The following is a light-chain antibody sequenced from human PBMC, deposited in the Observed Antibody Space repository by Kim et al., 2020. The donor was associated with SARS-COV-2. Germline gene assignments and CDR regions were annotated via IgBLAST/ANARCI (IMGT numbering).Light chain of an antibody. Sequence: QSALTQPASVSGSPGQSITISCTGTSSDVGGYNYVSWYQQHPGKAPKLMIYDVSERPSGVSNRFSGSKSGNTASLTISGLQAEDEADYYCSSYTSRSTVVFGGGTKMTVL. J-gene: IGLJ2*01. CDR3: SSYTSRSTVV. CDR1: SSDVGGYNY. V-gene: IGLV2-14*01. CDR2: DVS.